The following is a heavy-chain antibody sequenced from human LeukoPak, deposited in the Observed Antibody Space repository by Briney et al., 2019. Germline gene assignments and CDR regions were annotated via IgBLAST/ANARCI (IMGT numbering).Heavy chain of an antibody. D-gene: IGHD6-13*01. Sequence: SETLSLTCTVSGGSISSSSYYWSWIRQPPGKGLEWIGYIYYSGSTNYNPSLKSRVTISVDTSKNQFSLKLSSVTAADTAVYYCARSIIAAAGKSEYYYYYMDVWGKGTTVTVSS. CDR1: GGSISSSSYY. CDR2: IYYSGST. J-gene: IGHJ6*03. CDR3: ARSIIAAAGKSEYYYYYMDV. V-gene: IGHV4-61*01.